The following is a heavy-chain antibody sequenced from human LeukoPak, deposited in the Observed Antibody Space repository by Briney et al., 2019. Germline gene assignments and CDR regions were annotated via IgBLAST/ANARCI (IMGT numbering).Heavy chain of an antibody. V-gene: IGHV4-61*01. CDR1: GYSLSSDFL. J-gene: IGHJ5*02. CDR2: IYYSGST. Sequence: SETLSLTCTVSGYSLSSDFLWGWIRQPPGKGLEWIGYIYYSGSTNYNPSLKSRVTISVDTSKNQFSLKLSSVTAADTAVYYCAGTKSIAARFDPWGQGTLVTVSS. CDR3: AGTKSIAARFDP. D-gene: IGHD6-13*01.